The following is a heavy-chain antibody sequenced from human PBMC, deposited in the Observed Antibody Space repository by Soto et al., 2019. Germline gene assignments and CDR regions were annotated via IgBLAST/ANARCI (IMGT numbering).Heavy chain of an antibody. CDR2: IYSGGST. J-gene: IGHJ6*02. D-gene: IGHD5-18*01. Sequence: PGGSVRLSCASSWFTVISNYMSWVRQAPGKGLEWVSVIYSGGSTYYADSVKGRFTVSRDNSKNTLYLQMNSLRAEDTAVYYCATDSHHTAMVMSVWGQGTTVTVSS. V-gene: IGHV3-53*01. CDR3: ATDSHHTAMVMSV. CDR1: WFTVISNY.